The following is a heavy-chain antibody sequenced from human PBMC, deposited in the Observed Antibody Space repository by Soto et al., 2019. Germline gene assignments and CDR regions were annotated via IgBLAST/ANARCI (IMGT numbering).Heavy chain of an antibody. D-gene: IGHD2-2*01. Sequence: QVQLQESGPRLVKPSETLSLTCIVSGGSISSYYWSWIRQPPGKGLEWIGYIYYSGSSNYNPSLKSRVTISVDTSKIQFSLKLSSVTAAATAVYYCARAVLPATAPFDYWGQGTLVTVSS. J-gene: IGHJ4*02. CDR1: GGSISSYY. CDR3: ARAVLPATAPFDY. V-gene: IGHV4-59*01. CDR2: IYYSGSS.